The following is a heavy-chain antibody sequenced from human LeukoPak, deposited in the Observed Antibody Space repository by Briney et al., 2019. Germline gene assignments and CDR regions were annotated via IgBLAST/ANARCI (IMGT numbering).Heavy chain of an antibody. CDR2: INPNSGGT. J-gene: IGHJ4*02. V-gene: IGHV1-2*06. CDR1: GYTFTGYY. CDR3: ARDPRIAVAGKYFDY. Sequence: ASVKVSCKASGYTFTGYYMHWVRQAPGQGLEWMGRINPNSGGTNYAQNFQGRVTMTRDTSISTAYMELSRLKSDDTALRYCARDPRIAVAGKYFDYWGQGTLVTVSS. D-gene: IGHD6-19*01.